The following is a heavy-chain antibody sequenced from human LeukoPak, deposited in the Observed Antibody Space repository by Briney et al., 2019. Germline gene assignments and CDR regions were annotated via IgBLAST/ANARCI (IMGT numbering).Heavy chain of an antibody. D-gene: IGHD5-24*01. CDR2: IGASGEST. Sequence: QPGGSQRLSCAASGFTSSVAAMTWVRQAPGKGLEWVSLIGASGESTYYADSVKGRFTISRDNSKNTLSLQMNSLRVEDTAMYFCAKDIQLSTWGLGTMVTVSS. J-gene: IGHJ3*01. CDR1: GFTSSVAA. CDR3: AKDIQLST. V-gene: IGHV3-23*01.